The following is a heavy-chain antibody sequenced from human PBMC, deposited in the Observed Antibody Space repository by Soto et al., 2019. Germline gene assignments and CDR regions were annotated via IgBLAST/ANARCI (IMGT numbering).Heavy chain of an antibody. CDR3: ARAAIAGAGRYYYGMDV. CDR2: IITIFGTA. V-gene: IGHV1-69*12. J-gene: IGHJ6*02. CDR1: GGTFSSYA. D-gene: IGHD6-19*01. Sequence: QVQLVQSGAEVKKPGSSVKVSCKASGGTFSSYAISWVRQAPGQGLEWMGGIITIFGTANYEQKFQGRVTITADESTSTAYMELSSLRAEDTAVYYCARAAIAGAGRYYYGMDVWGQGTTVTVSS.